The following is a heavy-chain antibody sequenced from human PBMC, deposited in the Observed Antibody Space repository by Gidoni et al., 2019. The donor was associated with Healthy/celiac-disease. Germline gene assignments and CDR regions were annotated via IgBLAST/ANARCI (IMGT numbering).Heavy chain of an antibody. D-gene: IGHD3-10*01. CDR2: FDPEDGET. CDR3: ATSASGYFDY. Sequence: QVLLVQSGAEVKMPGASVKVSCTVSGYTLTELSLHWVRHAPGKGLEGMGGFDPEDGETIYAQKFQGRVTMTEDTSTDTAYMELSSLRSEDTAGYYCATSASGYFDYWGQGTLVTVSS. J-gene: IGHJ4*02. V-gene: IGHV1-24*01. CDR1: GYTLTELS.